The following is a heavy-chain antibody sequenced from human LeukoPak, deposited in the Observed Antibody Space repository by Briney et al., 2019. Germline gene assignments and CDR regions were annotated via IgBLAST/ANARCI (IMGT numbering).Heavy chain of an antibody. V-gene: IGHV3-7*01. CDR1: GFTFSNYW. D-gene: IGHD3-16*02. J-gene: IGHJ4*02. CDR2: IREDGSEN. Sequence: PGGSLRLSCATSGFTFSNYWMTWVRQAPGKGLEWVASIREDGSENDYVDSVKGRFTISRDNAKNSLYLQMNSLRAEDTAVYYCARSYDYIWGTYRPFYYFDYWGQGTMVTVSS. CDR3: ARSYDYIWGTYRPFYYFDY.